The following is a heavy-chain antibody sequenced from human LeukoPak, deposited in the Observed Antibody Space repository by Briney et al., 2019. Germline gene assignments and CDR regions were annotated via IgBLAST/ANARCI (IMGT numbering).Heavy chain of an antibody. D-gene: IGHD6-19*01. CDR3: ARVEYSSGWYLGAFDI. CDR2: INHSGST. J-gene: IGHJ3*02. V-gene: IGHV4-34*01. CDR1: GGSFSGYY. Sequence: PSETLSLTCAAYGGSFSGYYWSWIRQPPGKGLEWIGEINHSGSTNYNPSLKSRVTISVDTSKNQFSLKLSSVTAADTAVYYCARVEYSSGWYLGAFDIWGQGTMVTVSP.